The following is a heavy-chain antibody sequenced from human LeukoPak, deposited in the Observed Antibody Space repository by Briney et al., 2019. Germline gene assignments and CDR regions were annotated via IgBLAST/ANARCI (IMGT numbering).Heavy chain of an antibody. V-gene: IGHV4-39*01. Sequence: SETLSLTCTVSGGSISSSSYYWGWIRQPPGKGLEWIGSIYYSGSTYYNPSLKSRVTISVDTSKNQFSLKLSSVTAADTAFYYCASQGHHGKIVGATLSYFYMDVWGKGTTVTVSS. CDR1: GGSISSSSYY. D-gene: IGHD1-26*01. CDR3: ASQGHHGKIVGATLSYFYMDV. CDR2: IYYSGST. J-gene: IGHJ6*03.